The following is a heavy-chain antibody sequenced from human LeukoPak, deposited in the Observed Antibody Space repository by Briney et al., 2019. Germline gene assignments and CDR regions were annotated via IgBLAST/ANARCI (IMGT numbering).Heavy chain of an antibody. D-gene: IGHD3-22*01. J-gene: IGHJ5*02. CDR3: ARTGSGYYSRDWFDP. V-gene: IGHV1-2*02. Sequence: GASVKVSCKAFGYTFTGYYMHWVRQAPGQGLEWMGWINPNSGGTNYAQKFQGRVTMTRDTSISTAYMELSRLRSDDTAVYYCARTGSGYYSRDWFDPWGQGTLVTVSS. CDR2: INPNSGGT. CDR1: GYTFTGYY.